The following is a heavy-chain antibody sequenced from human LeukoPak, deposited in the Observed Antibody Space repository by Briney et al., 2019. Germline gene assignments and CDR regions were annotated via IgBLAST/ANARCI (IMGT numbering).Heavy chain of an antibody. V-gene: IGHV1-3*01. J-gene: IGHJ4*02. CDR2: INAGNGNT. Sequence: ASVKVSCKASGYTFTSYAMHWVRQAPGQRLEWMGWINAGNGNTKYSQKFQGRVTITRDTSASTAYMELSSLRSEDTAVYYCARRVDTAMGRYFDYWGQGTLVTVSS. CDR1: GYTFTSYA. D-gene: IGHD5-18*01. CDR3: ARRVDTAMGRYFDY.